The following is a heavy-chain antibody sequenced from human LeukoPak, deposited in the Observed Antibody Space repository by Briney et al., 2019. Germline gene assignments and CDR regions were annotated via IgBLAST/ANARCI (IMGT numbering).Heavy chain of an antibody. Sequence: SETLTLTCTVSGGSISDYYWSWIRQPPGKGLEWIGYIYNSGSIIYDSSFEGRVTMSIDTSNNQCSLKLSSVTAADTAVYYCARPSLSGYQDAFDIWGQGAMVTVSS. D-gene: IGHD5-12*01. CDR2: IYNSGSI. V-gene: IGHV4-4*09. CDR1: GGSISDYY. J-gene: IGHJ3*02. CDR3: ARPSLSGYQDAFDI.